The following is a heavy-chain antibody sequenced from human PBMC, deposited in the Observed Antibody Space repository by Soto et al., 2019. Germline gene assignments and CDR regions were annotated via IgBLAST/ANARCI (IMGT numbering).Heavy chain of an antibody. CDR3: ARDLTTLTTIPDAFDP. D-gene: IGHD4-4*01. V-gene: IGHV4-39*01. Sequence: SETLSLTCTVSGGSISSSTYYWGWIRQPPGKGLEWIGSIFYSGSAYYNPSLESRVTISVDTSKNQFSLKLTSVTAADTAVYYCARDLTTLTTIPDAFDPWGQGTLVTGSS. CDR2: IFYSGSA. CDR1: GGSISSSTYY. J-gene: IGHJ5*02.